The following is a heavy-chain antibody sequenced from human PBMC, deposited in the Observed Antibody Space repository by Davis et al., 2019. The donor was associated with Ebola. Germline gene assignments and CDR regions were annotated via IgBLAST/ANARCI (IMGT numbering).Heavy chain of an antibody. J-gene: IGHJ4*02. D-gene: IGHD3-16*01. CDR1: DGSISSHY. CDR3: VRFGRGAF. Sequence: PSETLSLTCSFSDGSISSHYWNWIRQPPGKGLEWVGIIYGSGRTNYNPSLKSRVTIPADTSKNQFSLNLRSVTAADTAVYYCVRFGRGAFWGQGTLVTVSS. CDR2: IYGSGRT. V-gene: IGHV4-59*11.